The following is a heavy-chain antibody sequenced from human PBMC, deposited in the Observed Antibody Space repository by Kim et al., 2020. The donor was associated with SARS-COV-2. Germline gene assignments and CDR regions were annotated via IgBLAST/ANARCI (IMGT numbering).Heavy chain of an antibody. D-gene: IGHD6-13*01. Sequence: GGSLRLSCAASGFTFSSYAMHWVRQAPGKGLEWVAVISYDGSNKYYADSVKGRFTISRDNSKNTLYLQMNSLRAEDTAVYYCARDVLQQLVGLDYWGQGTLVTVSS. V-gene: IGHV3-30*04. J-gene: IGHJ4*02. CDR3: ARDVLQQLVGLDY. CDR1: GFTFSSYA. CDR2: ISYDGSNK.